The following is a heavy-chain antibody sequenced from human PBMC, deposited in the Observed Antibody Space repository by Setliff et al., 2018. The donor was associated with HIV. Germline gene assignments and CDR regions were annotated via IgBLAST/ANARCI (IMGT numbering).Heavy chain of an antibody. J-gene: IGHJ6*02. D-gene: IGHD2-15*01. V-gene: IGHV5-51*01. CDR2: IYPGDSDT. Sequence: GESLKISCKGSGYSFSSYWIGWVRQMPGKGLEWMGIIYPGDSDTRYSPSFQGQVTISADKSISTAYLQCGSLKASDTAMYYCARLGGICSGGSCTALAYTMDVWGQGTKVTVSS. CDR3: ARLGGICSGGSCTALAYTMDV. CDR1: GYSFSSYW.